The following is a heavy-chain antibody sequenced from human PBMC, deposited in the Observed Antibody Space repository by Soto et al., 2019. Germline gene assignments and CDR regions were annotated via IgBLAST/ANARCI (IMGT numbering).Heavy chain of an antibody. V-gene: IGHV4-34*01. CDR2: INHSGST. D-gene: IGHD2-15*01. CDR3: ARGQGFEGYCSGGSCPKWFDP. Sequence: QVQLQQWGAGLLKPSETLSLTCAVYGGSFSGYYWSWIRQPPGKGLEWIGEINHSGSTNYNPSLKSRVTISVDTSENQFSLKLSSVTAADTAVYYCARGQGFEGYCSGGSCPKWFDPWGQGTLVTVSS. CDR1: GGSFSGYY. J-gene: IGHJ5*02.